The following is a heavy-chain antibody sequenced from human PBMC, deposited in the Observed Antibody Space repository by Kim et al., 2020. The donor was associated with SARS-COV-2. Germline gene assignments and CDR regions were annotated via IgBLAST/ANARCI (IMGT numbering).Heavy chain of an antibody. CDR1: GGSFSGYY. V-gene: IGHV4-34*01. CDR3: ARDAGERSGGGYWYSSGWLAYYYYYYGMDV. D-gene: IGHD6-19*01. J-gene: IGHJ6*02. Sequence: SETLSLTCAVYGGSFSGYYWSWIRQPPGKGLEWIGEINHSGSTNYNPSLKSRVTISVDTSKNQFSLKLSSVTAADTAVYYCARDAGERSGGGYWYSSGWLAYYYYYYGMDVWGQGTTVTVSS. CDR2: INHSGST.